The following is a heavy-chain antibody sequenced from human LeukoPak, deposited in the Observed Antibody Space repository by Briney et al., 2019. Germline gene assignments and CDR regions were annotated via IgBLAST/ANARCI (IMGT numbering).Heavy chain of an antibody. J-gene: IGHJ3*02. CDR1: GGSISSGGYY. CDR3: ARADSSPYPDAFDI. CDR2: IYTSGST. Sequence: SETLSLTCAVSGGSISSGGYYWSWIRQPAGKGLEWIGRIYTSGSTNYNPSLKSRVTISVDTSKNQFSLKLSSVTAADTAVYYCARADSSPYPDAFDIWGQGTMVTVSS. D-gene: IGHD6-13*01. V-gene: IGHV4-61*02.